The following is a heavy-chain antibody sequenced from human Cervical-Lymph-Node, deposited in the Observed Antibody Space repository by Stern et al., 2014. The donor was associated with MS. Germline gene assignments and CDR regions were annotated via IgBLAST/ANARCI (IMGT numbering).Heavy chain of an antibody. CDR2: INPNSGGT. CDR3: ARDRGNPKREGYNWFDP. Sequence: QVQLVQSGAEVKKPGASVKVSCKASGYTFTGYYMHWVRQAPGQGLEWMGGINPNSGGTNYAQKFQGWVTMTRDTSISTAYMELSRLRSDDTAVYYCARDRGNPKREGYNWFDPWGQGTLVTVSS. J-gene: IGHJ5*02. V-gene: IGHV1-2*04. CDR1: GYTFTGYY. D-gene: IGHD1-14*01.